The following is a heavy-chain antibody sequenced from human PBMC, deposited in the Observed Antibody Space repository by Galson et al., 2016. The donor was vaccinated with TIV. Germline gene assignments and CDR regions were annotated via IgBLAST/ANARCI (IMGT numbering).Heavy chain of an antibody. CDR3: ARENFGASTKGPSVFPLAPCSRSTSESTAALGCLVNDYF. V-gene: IGHV3-7*01. CDR2: IKHDASEK. D-gene: IGHD6-25*01. J-gene: IGHJ1*01. CDR1: GFTFSSHW. Sequence: SLRLSCAASGFTFSSHWMTWVRQAPGKGLEWVANIKHDASEKYYGDSVKGRFTISRDTAENLIFLRMNSLRGEDTAVYFCARENFGASTKGPSVFPLAPCSRSTSESTAALGCLVNDYF.